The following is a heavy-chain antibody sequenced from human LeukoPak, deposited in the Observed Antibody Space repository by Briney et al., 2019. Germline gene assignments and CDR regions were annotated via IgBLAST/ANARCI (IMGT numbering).Heavy chain of an antibody. J-gene: IGHJ6*03. V-gene: IGHV1-2*02. CDR2: INPKTGDT. CDR1: GYTFIGYH. CDR3: FYYMDV. Sequence: APVKVSCKASGYTFIGYHLYWVRLAPGPGLEWMGWINPKTGDTNYSENFKGRVTMTTDTSINTAYMDLSSLTYDDTAVYYYFYYMDVWAKGTTVIVSS.